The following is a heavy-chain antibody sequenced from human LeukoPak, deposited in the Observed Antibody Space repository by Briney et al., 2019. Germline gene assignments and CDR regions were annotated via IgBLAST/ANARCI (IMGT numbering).Heavy chain of an antibody. J-gene: IGHJ4*02. CDR3: ARDQDYYDSSGYYTPYFDY. CDR1: GYTFTSYG. V-gene: IGHV1-18*01. Sequence: VASVKVSCKASGYTFTSYGISWVRQAPGQGLEWMGWISAYNGNTNYAQKLQGRVTMTTDTSTSTAYMELRSLRSDDTAVYYCARDQDYYDSSGYYTPYFDYWGQGTLVTVSS. D-gene: IGHD3-22*01. CDR2: ISAYNGNT.